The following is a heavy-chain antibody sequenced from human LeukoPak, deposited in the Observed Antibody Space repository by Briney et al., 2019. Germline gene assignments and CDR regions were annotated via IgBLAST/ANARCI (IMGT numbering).Heavy chain of an antibody. Sequence: ASVKVSCKASGGTFSSYAISWVRQAPGQGLEWMGWINPNSGGTNYAQKFQGRVTMTRDTSISTAYMELSRLRSDDTAVYYCARNYYYDSSGYSQYPGYWGQGTLVTVSS. J-gene: IGHJ4*02. CDR2: INPNSGGT. D-gene: IGHD3-22*01. CDR1: GGTFSSYA. V-gene: IGHV1-2*02. CDR3: ARNYYYDSSGYSQYPGY.